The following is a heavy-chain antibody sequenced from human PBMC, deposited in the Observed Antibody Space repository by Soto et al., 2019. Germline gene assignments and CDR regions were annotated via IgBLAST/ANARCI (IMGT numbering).Heavy chain of an antibody. CDR2: FDPEDGET. D-gene: IGHD6-13*01. J-gene: IGHJ3*02. CDR3: ATGEEYSSSYSDAFDI. V-gene: IGHV1-24*01. Sequence: ASVKVSCKVSGYTLTELSMHWVRQAPGKGLEWMGGFDPEDGETIYAQKFQGRVTMTEDTSTDTAYMELSSLRSEDTAVYYCATGEEYSSSYSDAFDIWGQGTMVTVSS. CDR1: GYTLTELS.